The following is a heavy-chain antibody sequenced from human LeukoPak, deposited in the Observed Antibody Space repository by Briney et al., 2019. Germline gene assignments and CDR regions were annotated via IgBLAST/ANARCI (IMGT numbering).Heavy chain of an antibody. Sequence: SETLSLTCTVSGGSISTDNCYWGWIRQPPGKGLEWIGSIYYNGNTYYNPSLKSRVTISVDTSKNQFSLKVNSVTAADTAVYYCTSKQQLGTNWFDPWGQGTLVTVSS. CDR1: GGSISTDNCY. J-gene: IGHJ5*02. D-gene: IGHD6-13*01. CDR2: IYYNGNT. CDR3: TSKQQLGTNWFDP. V-gene: IGHV4-39*07.